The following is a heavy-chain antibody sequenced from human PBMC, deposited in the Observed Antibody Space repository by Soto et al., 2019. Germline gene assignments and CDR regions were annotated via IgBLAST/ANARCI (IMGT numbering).Heavy chain of an antibody. V-gene: IGHV3-23*01. J-gene: IGHJ6*03. CDR2: ISGSGGST. CDR1: GFTFSSYA. D-gene: IGHD6-19*01. CDR3: AKDSIRYSSGWYYYMDV. Sequence: GGSLRLSCAASGFTFSSYAMSWVRQAPGKGLEWVPAISGSGGSTYYADSVKGRFTISRDNSKNTLYLQMNSLRAEDTAAYYCAKDSIRYSSGWYYYMDVWGKGTTVTVSS.